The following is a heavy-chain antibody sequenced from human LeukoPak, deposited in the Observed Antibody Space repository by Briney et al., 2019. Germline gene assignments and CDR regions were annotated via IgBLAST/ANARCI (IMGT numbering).Heavy chain of an antibody. V-gene: IGHV1-2*02. D-gene: IGHD5-18*01. J-gene: IGHJ5*02. CDR3: ARDTTMITYWFDP. Sequence: ASVKVSCKASGYTFTGYYMHWVRQAPGQGLEWMGWINPNSGGTNYAQRFQGRVTMTRDTSVSTAYMELNRLRSDDTGVYYCARDTTMITYWFDPWGQGTLVTVSS. CDR1: GYTFTGYY. CDR2: INPNSGGT.